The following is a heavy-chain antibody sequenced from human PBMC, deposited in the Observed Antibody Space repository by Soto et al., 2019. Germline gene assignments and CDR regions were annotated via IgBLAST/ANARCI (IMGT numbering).Heavy chain of an antibody. CDR2: FNPNGGGT. D-gene: IGHD2-15*01. CDR1: GYTLTELS. CDR3: ARDLLAANY. Sequence: GASVKVSCKVSGYTLTELSMHWVRQAPGQGLEWMGRFNPNGGGTNYAQEFQGRVTVTRDTSTSTVFMELSSLHSDDTAVYYCARDLLAANYWGQGTLVTVSS. V-gene: IGHV1-46*01. J-gene: IGHJ4*02.